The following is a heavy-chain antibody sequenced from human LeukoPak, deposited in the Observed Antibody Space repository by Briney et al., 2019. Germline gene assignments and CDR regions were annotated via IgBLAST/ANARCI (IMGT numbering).Heavy chain of an antibody. CDR3: ASSYYAGNSLDD. V-gene: IGHV6-1*01. Sequence: SQTLSLTCAISGDSVSSSSGAWNWIRQSPSRGLEWLGRTYYRSKWYHDYSVSVKSRITVNPDTSKNQFSLQLNSVTPEDTAVYYCASSYYAGNSLDDWGQGTLVTVSS. J-gene: IGHJ4*02. CDR1: GDSVSSSSGA. D-gene: IGHD4-23*01. CDR2: TYYRSKWYH.